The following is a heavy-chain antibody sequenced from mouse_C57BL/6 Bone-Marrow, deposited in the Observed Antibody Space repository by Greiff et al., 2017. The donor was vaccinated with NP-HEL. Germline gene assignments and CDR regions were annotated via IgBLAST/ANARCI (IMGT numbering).Heavy chain of an antibody. CDR2: ISDGGSYT. J-gene: IGHJ3*01. Sequence: EVQLMESGGGLVKPGGSLKLSCAASGFTFSSYAMSWVRQTPEKRLEWVATISDGGSYTYYPDNVKGRFTISRDNAKNNLYLQMSHLKSEDTAMYYCAISWFAYWGQGTLVTVSA. V-gene: IGHV5-4*01. CDR3: AISWFAY. CDR1: GFTFSSYA.